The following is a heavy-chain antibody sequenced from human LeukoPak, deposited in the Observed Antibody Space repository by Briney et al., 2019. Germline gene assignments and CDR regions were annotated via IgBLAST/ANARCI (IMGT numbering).Heavy chain of an antibody. Sequence: GGSLRLSCAASGFTFSSYWMSWVRQAPGKGLEWVANIKQDGSEKYYVDSVKGRFTISRDNAKNSLYLQMNSLRAEDTAVYYCARDFKPYYYDSSGYYLDYWGQGTLVTVSS. D-gene: IGHD3-22*01. V-gene: IGHV3-7*01. CDR3: ARDFKPYYYDSSGYYLDY. CDR1: GFTFSSYW. CDR2: IKQDGSEK. J-gene: IGHJ4*02.